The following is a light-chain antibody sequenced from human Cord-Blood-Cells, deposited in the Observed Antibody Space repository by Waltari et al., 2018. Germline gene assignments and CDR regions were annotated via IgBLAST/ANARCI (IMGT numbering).Light chain of an antibody. CDR3: QQSYSTPYS. CDR1: QSISSY. J-gene: IGKJ2*03. CDR2: AAS. V-gene: IGKV1-39*01. Sequence: IQITQSPSSLSASVGDRVTLTCRASQSISSYVNCYQQKPGKAPKLLIYAASSLQSGVPSRFSGSGAGTDVTLTISSLQPEDFATYDCQQSYSTPYSFGQGTKLEIK.